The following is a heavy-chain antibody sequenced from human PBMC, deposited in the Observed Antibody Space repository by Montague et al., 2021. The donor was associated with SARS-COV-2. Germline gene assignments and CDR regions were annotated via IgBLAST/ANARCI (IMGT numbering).Heavy chain of an antibody. D-gene: IGHD3-10*01. CDR1: GTSFSGYY. J-gene: IGHJ6*03. Sequence: SETLSLTCAVHGTSFSGYYWNWIRQPPGKGLEWIGEINHGGSTKYSPSLKSRLTISADTSKNQFSLKLTSVAAAVTAVYYCARLRDGVVPSPRLGVGPYYSYYYMDVWGRGTTVTVSS. V-gene: IGHV4-34*01. CDR3: ARLRDGVVPSPRLGVGPYYSYYYMDV. CDR2: INHGGST.